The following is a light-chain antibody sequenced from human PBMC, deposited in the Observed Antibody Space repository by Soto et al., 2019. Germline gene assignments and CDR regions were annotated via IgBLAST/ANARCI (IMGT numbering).Light chain of an antibody. J-gene: IGKJ2*01. CDR1: QSVLYSSINKNY. CDR3: QQYYSAPVH. V-gene: IGKV4-1*01. Sequence: DIVMTQSPDSLAVSLGERATINCKSSQSVLYSSINKNYLAWYQQKPGQPPKLLIYWASTRESGVPDRFSGSGSATDFTLTISSLQAEDVAVYYCQQYYSAPVHFGQGTKLEIK. CDR2: WAS.